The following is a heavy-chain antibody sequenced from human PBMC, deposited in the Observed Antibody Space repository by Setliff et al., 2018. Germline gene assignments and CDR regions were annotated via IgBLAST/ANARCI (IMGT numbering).Heavy chain of an antibody. CDR2: IYTSGST. V-gene: IGHV4-4*07. J-gene: IGHJ4*02. CDR1: GGSISSYY. D-gene: IGHD4-4*01. CDR3: ARVEGFYPKYGSNSGAFDS. Sequence: PSETLSLTCTVSGGSISSYYWSWIRQPAGKGLEWIGRIYTSGSTNYNPSLKSRVTMSVDTSKKQFSLKLSSVTAADTAVYYCARVEGFYPKYGSNSGAFDSWGQGTLVTVSS.